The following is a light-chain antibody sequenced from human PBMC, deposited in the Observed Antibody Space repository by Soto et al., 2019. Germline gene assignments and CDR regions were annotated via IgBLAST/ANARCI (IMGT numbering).Light chain of an antibody. CDR2: TNN. CDR1: TSNIGSNT. V-gene: IGLV1-44*01. J-gene: IGLJ2*01. CDR3: ATWYDRRNGVL. Sequence: QSVLTQPPSASGTPGQRVTISCSGSTSNIGSNTVNWYQQLPGTAPKLLIYTNNQRPSGVPDRFSGSKSGTSASLAISGLQSEDEADYYCATWYDRRNGVLFGGGTKLTVL.